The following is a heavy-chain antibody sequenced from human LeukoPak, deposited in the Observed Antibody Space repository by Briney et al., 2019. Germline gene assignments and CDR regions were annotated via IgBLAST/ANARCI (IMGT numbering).Heavy chain of an antibody. Sequence: ETLSLTCAVYGGSFSGYYWSWIRQPPGKGLEWVSVIYSGSSTYYADSVKGRFTISRDNSKSTLYLQMNNLRAEDTAVYYCARAGNQRWLQYDYWGQGTLVTVSS. CDR2: IYSGSST. CDR1: GGSFSGYY. J-gene: IGHJ4*02. V-gene: IGHV3-53*03. D-gene: IGHD5-24*01. CDR3: ARAGNQRWLQYDY.